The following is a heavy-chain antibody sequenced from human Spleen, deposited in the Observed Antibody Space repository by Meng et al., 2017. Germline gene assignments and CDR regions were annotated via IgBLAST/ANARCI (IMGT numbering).Heavy chain of an antibody. CDR2: IYYSGST. CDR1: GCSVSSGSYY. CDR3: ARATAAGFDY. Sequence: VQWQEAGPGLVGPPETLSLTCTVSGCSVSSGSYYWSWIRQPPGKGLEWIGYIYYSGSTSYNPSLKSRVTISVDTSKNQFSLKLSSVTAADTAVYYCARATAAGFDYWGQGTLVTVSS. J-gene: IGHJ4*02. V-gene: IGHV4-61*01. D-gene: IGHD6-13*01.